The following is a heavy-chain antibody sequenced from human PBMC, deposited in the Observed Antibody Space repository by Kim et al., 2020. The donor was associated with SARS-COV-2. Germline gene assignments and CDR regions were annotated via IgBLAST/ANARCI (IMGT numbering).Heavy chain of an antibody. J-gene: IGHJ4*02. CDR2: ISGSNGAT. Sequence: ASVKVSCKASGYTFSNYGISWVRLAPGQGLEWMGWISGSNGATKYAQKFQGRVTMTTDTSADTAYMELRSLRSDDTALYYCASAHYSTNSPFFYWGQGTLVTVSS. CDR3: ASAHYSTNSPFFY. V-gene: IGHV1-18*01. D-gene: IGHD2-8*01. CDR1: GYTFSNYG.